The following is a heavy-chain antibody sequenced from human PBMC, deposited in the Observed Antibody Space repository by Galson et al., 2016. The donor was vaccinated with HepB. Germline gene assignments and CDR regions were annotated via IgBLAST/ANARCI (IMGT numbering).Heavy chain of an antibody. D-gene: IGHD6-13*01. V-gene: IGHV4-34*01. J-gene: IGHJ4*02. CDR3: AILSWYAVAY. Sequence: SETLSLTCAVYRGSFSDYYWGWIRQLPGKGLEWIGEVNHSGSTKYNPSLKSRVTISVDTSKNQFSLNLSSVTAADTAVYYCAILSWYAVAYWGQGTLVTVSS. CDR1: RGSFSDYY. CDR2: VNHSGST.